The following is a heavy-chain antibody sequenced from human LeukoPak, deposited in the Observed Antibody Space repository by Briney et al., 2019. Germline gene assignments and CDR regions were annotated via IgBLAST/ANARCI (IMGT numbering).Heavy chain of an antibody. V-gene: IGHV3-43D*03. CDR1: GFTFDDYA. D-gene: IGHD2-15*01. Sequence: GGSLRLSCAASGFTFDDYAMHWVRQAPGKGLEWVSLISWDGGSTYYADSVKGRFTISRDNSKSSLYLQMNSLRAEDTALYYCARDKVKGSEIDYWGQGTLVTVSS. CDR3: ARDKVKGSEIDY. CDR2: ISWDGGST. J-gene: IGHJ4*02.